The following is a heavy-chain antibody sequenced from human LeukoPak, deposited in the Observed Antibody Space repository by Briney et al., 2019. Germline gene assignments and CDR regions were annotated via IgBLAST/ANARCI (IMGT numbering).Heavy chain of an antibody. CDR1: GGTFSSYA. J-gene: IGHJ6*03. D-gene: IGHD2-21*01. V-gene: IGHV1-69*13. CDR3: ARDRGTRITSIGHYYYYYMDV. CDR2: IIPIFGTA. Sequence: ASAKVSCKASGGTFSSYAISWVRQAPGQGLEWMGGIIPIFGTANYAQKFQGRVTITADESTSTAYMELSSLRSEDTAVYYCARDRGTRITSIGHYYYYYMDVWGKGTTVTVSS.